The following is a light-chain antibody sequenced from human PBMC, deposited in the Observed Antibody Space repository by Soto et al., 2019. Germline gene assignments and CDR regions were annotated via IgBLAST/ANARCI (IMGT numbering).Light chain of an antibody. V-gene: IGKV1-9*01. CDR1: QDINSY. J-gene: IGKJ1*01. CDR3: QQVDSYPRT. Sequence: DIPLTQSPSFLSASVGDRVTITCRASQDINSYLAWYQQKPGKAPKLLIYAASTLQSGVPSTFSGSGSGTRFTITISSLQPDDFATYYCQQVDSYPRTCGQGTRVEIK. CDR2: AAS.